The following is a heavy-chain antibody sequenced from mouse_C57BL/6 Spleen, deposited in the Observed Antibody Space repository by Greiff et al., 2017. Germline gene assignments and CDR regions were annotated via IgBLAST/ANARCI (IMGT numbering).Heavy chain of an antibody. Sequence: QVQLQQPGAELVKPGASVKVSCKASGYTFTSYWMHWVKQRPGQGLEWIGRIHPSDSDTNYNQTFKGKATLTVDKSSSPAYMQLSSLTSEDSAVYYCAIDYGSSDYAMDYWGQGTSVTVSS. CDR3: AIDYGSSDYAMDY. J-gene: IGHJ4*01. CDR2: IHPSDSDT. D-gene: IGHD1-1*01. CDR1: GYTFTSYW. V-gene: IGHV1-74*01.